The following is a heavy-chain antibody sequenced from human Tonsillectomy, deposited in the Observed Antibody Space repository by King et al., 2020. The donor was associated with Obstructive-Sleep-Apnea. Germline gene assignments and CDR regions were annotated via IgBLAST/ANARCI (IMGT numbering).Heavy chain of an antibody. J-gene: IGHJ5*02. CDR1: GGSISTYY. D-gene: IGHD3-10*01. V-gene: IGHV4-59*01. CDR3: ARSPYGSGIIDYFDP. Sequence: QPQESGPGLVKPSETLSLTCTVSGGSISTYYWSWLRQPPGKRLEWIGYIYYSGSSNYNPSLKRRVSISVDTSKNQFSLKLTSVTAADTAVYYCARSPYGSGIIDYFDPWGQGTLVTVSS. CDR2: IYYSGSS.